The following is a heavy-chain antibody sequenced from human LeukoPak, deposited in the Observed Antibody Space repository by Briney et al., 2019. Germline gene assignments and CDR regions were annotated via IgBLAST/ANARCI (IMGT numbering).Heavy chain of an antibody. Sequence: AASVKVSCKASGYTFTSYGISWVRQAPGQGLEWMGWISAYNGNTNYAQKLQDRITMTTDTSTSTAYMELRSLRSDDTAVYYCARDRIAAAGTSLYNWFDPWGQGTLVTVSS. CDR2: ISAYNGNT. CDR1: GYTFTSYG. D-gene: IGHD6-13*01. V-gene: IGHV1-18*04. CDR3: ARDRIAAAGTSLYNWFDP. J-gene: IGHJ5*02.